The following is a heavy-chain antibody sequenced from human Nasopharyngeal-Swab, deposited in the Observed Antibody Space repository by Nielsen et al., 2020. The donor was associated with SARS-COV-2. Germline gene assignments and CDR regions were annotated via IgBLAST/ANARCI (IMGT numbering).Heavy chain of an antibody. CDR3: ARDQYGDYGDY. CDR2: IYSGGST. D-gene: IGHD4-17*01. V-gene: IGHV3-53*01. Sequence: VRQAPGKGLEWVSVIYSGGSTYYADSVKGRFTISRDNSKNTLYLQMNSQRAEDTAVYYCARDQYGDYGDYWGQGTLVTVSS. J-gene: IGHJ4*02.